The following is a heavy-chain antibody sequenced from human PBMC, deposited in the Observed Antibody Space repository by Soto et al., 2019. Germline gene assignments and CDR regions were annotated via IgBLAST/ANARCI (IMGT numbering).Heavy chain of an antibody. CDR1: GFTFSSYA. Sequence: EVQLLESGGDLVQPGGSLRLSCAASGFTFSSYAMSWVRQAPGKGLEWVAAIGGTDGKTYYADSVKGRFTISGDNSEKTLYLQMSRLRAEDTAVYFCAKGMFSSSPAAAGSFDYWGQGALVTVSS. J-gene: IGHJ4*02. CDR3: AKGMFSSSPAAAGSFDY. D-gene: IGHD3-10*01. CDR2: IGGTDGKT. V-gene: IGHV3-23*01.